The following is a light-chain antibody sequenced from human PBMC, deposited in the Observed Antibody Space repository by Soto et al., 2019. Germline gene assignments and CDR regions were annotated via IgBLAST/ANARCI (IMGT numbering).Light chain of an antibody. Sequence: DIQMTQSPSTLSASVGDRVTITCRASQSISSLLAWYQQKPGKAPKLLIYKASSLESGVPSRFSGSGSGTEFTLPISSLQPDDFATYYCQQYYSYSTWTFGQGTKVEIK. V-gene: IGKV1-5*03. CDR1: QSISSL. CDR3: QQYYSYSTWT. CDR2: KAS. J-gene: IGKJ1*01.